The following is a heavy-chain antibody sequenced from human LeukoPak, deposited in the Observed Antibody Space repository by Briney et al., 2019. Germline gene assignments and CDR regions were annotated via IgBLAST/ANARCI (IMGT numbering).Heavy chain of an antibody. CDR1: GGSISSYY. V-gene: IGHV4-59*08. CDR2: IYSSGNT. CDR3: ARHDPGGFDY. D-gene: IGHD1-14*01. J-gene: IGHJ4*02. Sequence: PSETLSLTCTVSGGSISSYYWSWIRQPPGKGLEWIGYIYSSGNTRYNPSLKSRVTMSVDTSNNQFSLMLTSVTAADTAIYYCARHDPGGFDYWGQGILVTVSS.